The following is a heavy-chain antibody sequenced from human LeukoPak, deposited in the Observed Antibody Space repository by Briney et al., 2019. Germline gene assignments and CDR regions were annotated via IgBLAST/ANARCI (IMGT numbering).Heavy chain of an antibody. CDR1: GFTFSSYG. J-gene: IGHJ6*02. CDR3: AKSDQWLNPLLYGMDV. D-gene: IGHD6-19*01. Sequence: GGSLRLSCAASGFTFSSYGMHWVRQAPGKGLEWVAVISYDGSNKYYADSVKGRFTISRDNSKNTLYLQMNSLRAEDTAVYYCAKSDQWLNPLLYGMDVWAKGPRSPSP. CDR2: ISYDGSNK. V-gene: IGHV3-30*18.